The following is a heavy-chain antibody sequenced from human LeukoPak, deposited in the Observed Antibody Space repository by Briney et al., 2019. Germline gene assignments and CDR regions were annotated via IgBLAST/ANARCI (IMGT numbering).Heavy chain of an antibody. CDR1: GASVSSGSYY. CDR2: IYYSGST. D-gene: IGHD3-10*01. V-gene: IGHV4-61*01. CDR3: ARDRVSYGLGSQPAFDS. J-gene: IGHJ4*02. Sequence: PSGTLSLTCTVPGASVSSGSYYWSWVRQPPGKGLEWIGYIYYSGSTNYNASLKSRVTISVDMSKNQFSLKLSSVTAADTAVYYCARDRVSYGLGSQPAFDSWGQGTLVTVSS.